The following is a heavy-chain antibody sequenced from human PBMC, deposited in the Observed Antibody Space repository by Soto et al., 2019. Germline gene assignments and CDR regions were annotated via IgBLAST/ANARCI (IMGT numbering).Heavy chain of an antibody. CDR2: IYYSGST. V-gene: IGHV4-39*01. D-gene: IGHD3-3*01. Sequence: PSETLSLTCTVSGGSISSSSYYWGWIRQPPGKGLEWIGSIYYSGSTYYNPSLKSRVTISVDTSKNQFSLKLSSVTAADTAVYYCARREYDFWSGYYGSVYYFDYWGQGTLVTVSS. CDR1: GGSISSSSYY. J-gene: IGHJ4*02. CDR3: ARREYDFWSGYYGSVYYFDY.